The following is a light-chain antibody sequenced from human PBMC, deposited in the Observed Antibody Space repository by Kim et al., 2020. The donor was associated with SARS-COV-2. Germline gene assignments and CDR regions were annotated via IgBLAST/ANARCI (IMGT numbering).Light chain of an antibody. V-gene: IGKV1-5*03. CDR1: ESISNW. Sequence: DIQMTQSPSTLSASVGDRVTITCRASESISNWLAWYQQKPGKAPKLLIYKTSSLEGGVPSRFSGSGSGTKFTLTISSLQPDDFATYYCQEYNSHSPWTFGQGTKVDIK. CDR2: KTS. CDR3: QEYNSHSPWT. J-gene: IGKJ1*01.